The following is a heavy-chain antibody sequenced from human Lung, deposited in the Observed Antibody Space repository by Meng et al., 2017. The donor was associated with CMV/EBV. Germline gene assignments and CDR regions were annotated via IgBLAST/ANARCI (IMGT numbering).Heavy chain of an antibody. Sequence: GGSXRLXXAASGFTFDDYAMSWVRQVPGKGLEWVSGINWNGGSTRYVDSVKGRFTISRDNAKNSLYLQMNSLRAEDTAFYYCARVWQQLEYYFDYWGQGALVXVSS. CDR3: ARVWQQLEYYFDY. CDR2: INWNGGST. D-gene: IGHD6-13*01. CDR1: GFTFDDYA. V-gene: IGHV3-20*03. J-gene: IGHJ4*02.